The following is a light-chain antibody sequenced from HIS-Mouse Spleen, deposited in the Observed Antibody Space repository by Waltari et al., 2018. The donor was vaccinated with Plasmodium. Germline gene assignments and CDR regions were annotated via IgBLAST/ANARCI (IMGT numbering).Light chain of an antibody. J-gene: IGLJ3*02. CDR1: SSDVGRDNL. CDR3: CSYAGSSTFV. CDR2: EGS. V-gene: IGLV2-23*03. Sequence: SALTPPASVSGSPGQSIPISCPGTSSDVGRDNLVSWYQQHPGKAPKLMIYEGSKRPSGVSNRFSGSKSGNTASLTISGLQAEDEADYYCCSYAGSSTFVFGGGTKLTVL.